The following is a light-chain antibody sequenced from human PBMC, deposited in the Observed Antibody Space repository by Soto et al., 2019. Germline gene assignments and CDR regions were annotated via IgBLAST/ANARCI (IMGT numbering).Light chain of an antibody. CDR2: KAS. Sequence: DIQMTQSPSTLSASVGDRVTITCRASQSISSWLAWYQQKPGKAPKLLIYKASSLESGVPSRFSGSGSGTEFTLTISSLQPDDFATYYCHHYNSYPTFGQGTKVESK. V-gene: IGKV1-5*03. J-gene: IGKJ1*01. CDR3: HHYNSYPT. CDR1: QSISSW.